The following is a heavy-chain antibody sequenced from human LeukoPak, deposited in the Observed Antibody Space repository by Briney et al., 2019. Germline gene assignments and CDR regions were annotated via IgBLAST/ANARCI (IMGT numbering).Heavy chain of an antibody. CDR1: GFTFSSYS. CDR3: ARLTSYNHDYSGRYGLDV. V-gene: IGHV3-48*04. Sequence: GGSLRLSCAASGFTFSSYSMNWVRQAPGKGLEWVSYISSSTSTIYYADSVKGRFTISRDNAKDSLDLQMNSLRAEDTAVYYCARLTSYNHDYSGRYGLDVWGQGTTVTVSS. CDR2: ISSSTSTI. J-gene: IGHJ6*02. D-gene: IGHD5-12*01.